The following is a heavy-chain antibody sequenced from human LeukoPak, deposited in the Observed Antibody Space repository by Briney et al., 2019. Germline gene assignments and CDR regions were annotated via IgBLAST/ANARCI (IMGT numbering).Heavy chain of an antibody. CDR3: AREGQWLPTGY. CDR2: ISYDGSNK. V-gene: IGHV3-30-3*01. D-gene: IGHD6-19*01. J-gene: IGHJ4*02. Sequence: GGSLRLSCAASGFTFSSYAMHWVRQAPGKGLEWVAAISYDGSNKYYADSVKGRFTISRDNSKNTLYLQMNSLRAEDTAVYYCAREGQWLPTGYWGQGTLVTVSS. CDR1: GFTFSSYA.